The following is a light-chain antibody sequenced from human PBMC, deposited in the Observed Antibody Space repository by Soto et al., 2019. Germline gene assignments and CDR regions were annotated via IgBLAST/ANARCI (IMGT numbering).Light chain of an antibody. Sequence: DIQLTQSPSSLSASVGETVTVTCQASQDISVCLNWYQEKPGKAPTLHIYDASNLKTGVPSRFSGLGSGTHFTLTISNLQPEDIATYFCQHYDDVLVTFGGGTKVEI. V-gene: IGKV1-33*01. CDR1: QDISVC. CDR2: DAS. CDR3: QHYDDVLVT. J-gene: IGKJ4*01.